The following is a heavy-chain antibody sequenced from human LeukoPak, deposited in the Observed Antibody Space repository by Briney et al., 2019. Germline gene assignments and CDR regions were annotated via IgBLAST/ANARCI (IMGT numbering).Heavy chain of an antibody. Sequence: PGGSLRLSCAASGLTFSNYDMHWVRPATGTGLEWVSVLGTAGNTYYADSVKGRFTISRENGKHSLYLQMNSLRAEDTAVYYCARGSLSGGYGAYDIWGQGTMVTVSS. V-gene: IGHV3-13*04. CDR3: ARGSLSGGYGAYDI. J-gene: IGHJ3*02. D-gene: IGHD3-16*01. CDR1: GLTFSNYD. CDR2: LGTAGNT.